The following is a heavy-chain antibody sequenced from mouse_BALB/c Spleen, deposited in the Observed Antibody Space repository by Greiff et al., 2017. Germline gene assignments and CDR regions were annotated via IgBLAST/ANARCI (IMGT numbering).Heavy chain of an antibody. CDR2: IDPANGNT. J-gene: IGHJ1*01. CDR3: ASNWDSDFDV. D-gene: IGHD4-1*01. Sequence: VQLQQSGAELVKPGASVKLSCTASGFNIKDTYMHWVKQRPEQGLEWIGRIDPANGNTKYDPKFQGKATITADTSSNTAYLQLSSLTSEDTAVYYCASNWDSDFDVWGAGTTVTVSS. CDR1: GFNIKDTY. V-gene: IGHV14-3*02.